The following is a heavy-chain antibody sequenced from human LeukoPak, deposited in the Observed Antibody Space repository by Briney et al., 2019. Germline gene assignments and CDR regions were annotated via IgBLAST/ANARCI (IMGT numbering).Heavy chain of an antibody. CDR1: GGSISSYY. CDR3: ARETSQKGAHYMDV. V-gene: IGHV4-59*01. J-gene: IGHJ6*03. D-gene: IGHD3-16*01. CDR2: IYYSGST. Sequence: KSSETLSLTCTVSGGSISSYYWSWIRQPPGKGLEWIGYIYYSGSTNYNSSFRSRVTISIDTSKNQFSLRLSSVTAADTAVYYCARETSQKGAHYMDVWGKGTTVTISS.